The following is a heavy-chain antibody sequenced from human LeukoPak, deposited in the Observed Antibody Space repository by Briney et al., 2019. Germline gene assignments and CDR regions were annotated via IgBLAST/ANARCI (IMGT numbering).Heavy chain of an antibody. CDR2: ISYDGSNK. Sequence: PGGSLRLSCAASGFTFSSYAMHWVRQAPGKGLEWVAVISYDGSNKYYADSVKGRFTISRDNSKNTLYLQMNSLRAEDTAVYYCARDKSWYCSSTSCYKGNWFDPWGQGTLVTVPS. J-gene: IGHJ5*02. CDR3: ARDKSWYCSSTSCYKGNWFDP. D-gene: IGHD2-2*02. V-gene: IGHV3-30-3*01. CDR1: GFTFSSYA.